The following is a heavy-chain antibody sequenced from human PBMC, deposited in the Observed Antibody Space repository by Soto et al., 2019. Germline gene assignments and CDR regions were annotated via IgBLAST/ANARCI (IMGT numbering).Heavy chain of an antibody. J-gene: IGHJ5*02. CDR3: ARVVAVAGYNWFDP. D-gene: IGHD6-19*01. V-gene: IGHV3-21*01. Sequence: GGSLRLSCAASGFTFSSYSMNWVRQAPGKGLEWVSSISSSSSYIYYADSVKGRFTISRDNAKNSLYLQMNSLRAEDTAVYYCARVVAVAGYNWFDPWGQGTLVTVSS. CDR2: ISSSSSYI. CDR1: GFTFSSYS.